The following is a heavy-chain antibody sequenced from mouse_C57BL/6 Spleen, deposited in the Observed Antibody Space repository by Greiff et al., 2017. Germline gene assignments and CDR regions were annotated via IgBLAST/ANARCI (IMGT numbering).Heavy chain of an antibody. CDR2: ISSGGSYS. J-gene: IGHJ1*03. Sequence: EVKLVESGGDLVKPGGSLKLSCAASGFTFSSYGMSWVRQTPDKRLEWVATISSGGSYSYYPDSVKGRFTLSRDNAKNTLYLLMSSLKAEDTDMCYCERQRNYYGSSWYFDVWGTGTTVTVSS. D-gene: IGHD1-1*01. V-gene: IGHV5-6*01. CDR3: ERQRNYYGSSWYFDV. CDR1: GFTFSSYG.